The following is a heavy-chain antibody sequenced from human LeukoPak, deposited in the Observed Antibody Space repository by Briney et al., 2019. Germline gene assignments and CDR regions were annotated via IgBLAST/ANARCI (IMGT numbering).Heavy chain of an antibody. Sequence: GGSLRLSCAASGFTFSSYWMSWVRQAPGKGLEWVANIKQDGSEKYYVDSVKGRFTISRDNAKNSLYLQMNSLRSDDTAVYYCAREFRDIVVVPAADYYYYMDVWGKGTTVTVSS. J-gene: IGHJ6*03. CDR3: AREFRDIVVVPAADYYYYMDV. CDR2: IKQDGSEK. D-gene: IGHD2-2*01. CDR1: GFTFSSYW. V-gene: IGHV3-7*03.